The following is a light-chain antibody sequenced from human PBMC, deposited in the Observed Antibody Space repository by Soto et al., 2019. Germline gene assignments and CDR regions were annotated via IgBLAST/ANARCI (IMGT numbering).Light chain of an antibody. Sequence: DIVMTQSPLSLPVTPGEPASISCRSSQSLLQTNGYNYLDWYLQKPGQSPQLLIYLGSNRASGVPDRFSGSGSGTDFTLKISRVEAEDFWVYYCMQALQSPWAFGQGTKVEIK. J-gene: IGKJ1*01. V-gene: IGKV2-28*01. CDR2: LGS. CDR1: QSLLQTNGYNY. CDR3: MQALQSPWA.